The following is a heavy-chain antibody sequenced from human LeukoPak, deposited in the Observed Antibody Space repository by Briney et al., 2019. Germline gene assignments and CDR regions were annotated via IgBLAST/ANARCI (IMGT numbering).Heavy chain of an antibody. Sequence: GRSLRLSCAASGFTFSSYAMHWVRQAPGKGLEWVAVISYDGSNKYYADSVKGRFTISRDNSKNTLYLQMNSLRAEDTAVYYCASVGEVVRGVGIDYWGQGTLVTVSS. V-gene: IGHV3-30*04. CDR2: ISYDGSNK. J-gene: IGHJ4*02. D-gene: IGHD3-10*01. CDR3: ASVGEVVRGVGIDY. CDR1: GFTFSSYA.